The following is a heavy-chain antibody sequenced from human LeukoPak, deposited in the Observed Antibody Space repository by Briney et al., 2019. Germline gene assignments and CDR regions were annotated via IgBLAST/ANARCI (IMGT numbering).Heavy chain of an antibody. CDR3: AKEAVAGTLLPEDY. V-gene: IGHV3-23*01. CDR1: GFTFSNYA. CDR2: ISGSGGST. D-gene: IGHD6-19*01. Sequence: PGGSLRLSCAASGFTFSNYAMNWVRQAPGKGLEWVSVISGSGGSTYYVDSVKGRFTISRDNSKNTLYLQMNSLRAEDTAVYYCAKEAVAGTLLPEDYWGQGTLVTVSS. J-gene: IGHJ4*02.